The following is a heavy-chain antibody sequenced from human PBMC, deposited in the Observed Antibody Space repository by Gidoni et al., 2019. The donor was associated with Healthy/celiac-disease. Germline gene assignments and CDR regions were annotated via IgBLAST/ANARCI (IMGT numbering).Heavy chain of an antibody. J-gene: IGHJ6*02. D-gene: IGHD1-26*01. Sequence: EVQLLESGGGLVQPGGSLRLSCAASGFTFSSYSMSWVRQAPGKGLEWVAAISGSGGSTYYADSVKVRFTISRDNSKNTLYLQMNSLRAEDTAVYYCASSRGSYGFYEGLYYYGMDVWGQGTTVTVSS. V-gene: IGHV3-23*01. CDR3: ASSRGSYGFYEGLYYYGMDV. CDR1: GFTFSSYS. CDR2: ISGSGGST.